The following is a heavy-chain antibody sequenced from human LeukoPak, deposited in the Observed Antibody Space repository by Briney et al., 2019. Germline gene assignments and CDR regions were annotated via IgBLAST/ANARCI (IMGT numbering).Heavy chain of an antibody. J-gene: IGHJ3*02. D-gene: IGHD3-10*01. V-gene: IGHV4-38-2*01. Sequence: SETLSLTCAVSGYSISSGYYGGWIRQPPGKGLEWIGSIYHSGSTYYNPSLKSRVTISVDTSKNQFSLKLSSVTAADTAVYYCARPCSTSWFGESADAFDIWGQGTMVTVSS. CDR3: ARPCSTSWFGESADAFDI. CDR2: IYHSGST. CDR1: GYSISSGYY.